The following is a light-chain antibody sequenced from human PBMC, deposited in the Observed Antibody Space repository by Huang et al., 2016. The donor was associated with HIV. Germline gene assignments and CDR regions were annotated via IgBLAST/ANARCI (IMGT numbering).Light chain of an antibody. CDR1: QSVYSSSTSKVY. V-gene: IGKV4-1*01. Sequence: DIIMTQSPDSLAVSLGERATLNCRSSQSVYSSSTSKVYMAWFQQKPGQPPRLLLFWAATSEAGVPDRVSGSGSVKHFTLTIANLEAEDAAIYYCQQYYSSPQTFGQGTRVEVK. CDR2: WAA. CDR3: QQYYSSPQT. J-gene: IGKJ1*01.